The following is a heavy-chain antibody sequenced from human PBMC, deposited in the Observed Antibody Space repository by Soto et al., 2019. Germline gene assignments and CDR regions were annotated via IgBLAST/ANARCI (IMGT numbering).Heavy chain of an antibody. CDR2: ISSSSSTI. Sequence: GGSLRLSCAASGFTFSSYSMNWVRQAPGKGLEWVSYISSSSSTIYYADSVKGRFTISRDNAKNSLYLQMNSLRAEDTAVYYCAKGSSGWFPNWFDPWGQGTLVTVSS. CDR3: AKGSSGWFPNWFDP. D-gene: IGHD6-19*01. CDR1: GFTFSSYS. J-gene: IGHJ5*02. V-gene: IGHV3-48*01.